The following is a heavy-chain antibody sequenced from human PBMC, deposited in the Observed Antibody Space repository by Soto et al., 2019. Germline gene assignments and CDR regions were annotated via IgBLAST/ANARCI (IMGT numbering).Heavy chain of an antibody. D-gene: IGHD1-26*01. CDR1: GYSFTSYW. CDR3: ARPTNVIVGATLGPDAFDI. V-gene: IGHV5-51*01. CDR2: IYPGDSDT. J-gene: IGHJ3*02. Sequence: GESLKISCKGSGYSFTSYWIGWVRQMPGKGLEWMGIIYPGDSDTRYSPSFQGQVTISADKSIGTAYLQWGSLKASDTAMYYCARPTNVIVGATLGPDAFDIWGQGTMVTVSS.